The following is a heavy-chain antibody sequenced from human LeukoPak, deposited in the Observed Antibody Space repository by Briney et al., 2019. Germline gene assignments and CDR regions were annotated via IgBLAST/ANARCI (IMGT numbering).Heavy chain of an antibody. V-gene: IGHV3-30-3*02. CDR1: GFTFSSYA. CDR3: AKFDDYGSGSYYK. J-gene: IGHJ4*02. CDR2: ISYDGSNK. D-gene: IGHD3-10*01. Sequence: GGSLRLSCAASGFTFSSYAMHWVRQAPGKGLEWVAVISYDGSNKYYADSVKGRFTISGDNSKNTLYLQMNSLRAEDTAVYYCAKFDDYGSGSYYKWGQGTLVTVSS.